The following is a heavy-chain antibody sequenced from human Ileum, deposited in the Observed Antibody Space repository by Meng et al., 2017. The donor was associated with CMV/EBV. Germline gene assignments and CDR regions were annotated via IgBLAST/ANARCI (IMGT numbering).Heavy chain of an antibody. V-gene: IGHV3-74*01. Sequence: CAASGFTFSNYWMRWVRQAPGEGLVWVSGINGDESRTTYADSVKGRFTISRDNAKNTMYLEMNSLRGEDTAMYYCAVHWGSGWYFDLWGRGTLVTVSS. CDR3: AVHWGSGWYFDL. CDR1: GFTFSNYW. D-gene: IGHD7-27*01. CDR2: INGDESRT. J-gene: IGHJ2*01.